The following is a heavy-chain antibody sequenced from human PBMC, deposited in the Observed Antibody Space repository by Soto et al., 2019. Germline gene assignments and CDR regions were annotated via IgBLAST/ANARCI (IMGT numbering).Heavy chain of an antibody. Sequence: ASVKVSCKASGYTFTSYAMHWVRQAPGQRLEWMGWINAGNGNTKYSQKFQGRVTITRDTSTSTAYMELRSLRSDDTAVYYCARMRSSGPYYGMDVWGQGTTVTVSS. CDR1: GYTFTSYA. CDR2: INAGNGNT. CDR3: ARMRSSGPYYGMDV. J-gene: IGHJ6*02. V-gene: IGHV1-3*01. D-gene: IGHD6-19*01.